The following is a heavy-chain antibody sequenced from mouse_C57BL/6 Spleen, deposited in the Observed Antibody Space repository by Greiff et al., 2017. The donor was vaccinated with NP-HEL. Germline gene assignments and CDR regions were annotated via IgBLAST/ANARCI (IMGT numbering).Heavy chain of an antibody. V-gene: IGHV14-1*01. CDR3: TTGDYGSSGFAY. Sequence: VQLKESGAELVRPGASVKLSCTASGFNIKDYYMHWVKQRPEQGLEWMGRIDPEDGDTEYAPKFQGKATMTADTSSNTAYLQLSSLTSEDTAVYYCTTGDYGSSGFAYWGQGTLVTVSA. J-gene: IGHJ3*01. D-gene: IGHD1-1*01. CDR2: IDPEDGDT. CDR1: GFNIKDYY.